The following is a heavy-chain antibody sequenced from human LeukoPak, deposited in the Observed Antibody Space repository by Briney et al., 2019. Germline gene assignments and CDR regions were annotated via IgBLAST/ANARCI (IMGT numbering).Heavy chain of an antibody. J-gene: IGHJ4*02. V-gene: IGHV4-59*01. CDR2: IYYSGST. CDR1: GGSISSYY. Sequence: PSETLSLTCTVSGGSISSYYWSWIRQPPGKGLEWIGYIYYSGSTNYNPSLKSRVTISVDTSKNQFSLKLSSVTAADTAVYYCARGRHSGSPGLHDYWGQGTLVTVSS. D-gene: IGHD1-26*01. CDR3: ARGRHSGSPGLHDY.